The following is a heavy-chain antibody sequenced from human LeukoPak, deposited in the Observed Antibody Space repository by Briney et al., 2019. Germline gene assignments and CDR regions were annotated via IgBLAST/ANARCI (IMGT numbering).Heavy chain of an antibody. CDR3: ARELITFGGVIVNGAFDI. D-gene: IGHD3-16*02. J-gene: IGHJ3*02. CDR1: GFTVSSNY. Sequence: GGSLGLSCAASGFTVSSNYMSWVRQAPGKGLEWVSVIYSGGSTYYADSVKGRFTISRDNSKNTLYLQMNSLRAEDTAVYYCARELITFGGVIVNGAFDISGQGTMVTVSS. CDR2: IYSGGST. V-gene: IGHV3-53*01.